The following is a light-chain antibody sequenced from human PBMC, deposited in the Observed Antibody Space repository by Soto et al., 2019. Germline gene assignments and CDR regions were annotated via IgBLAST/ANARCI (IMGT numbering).Light chain of an antibody. CDR1: KLGDKY. Sequence: SYELTQPPSVSVSPGQTASITCSGDKLGDKYACWYQQKPGQSPVLVIYQDTKRPSGIPERFSGSNSGNTATLTISGTQATDEADYYCQAWDRNTVVFGGGTKVTVL. V-gene: IGLV3-1*01. CDR3: QAWDRNTVV. J-gene: IGLJ2*01. CDR2: QDT.